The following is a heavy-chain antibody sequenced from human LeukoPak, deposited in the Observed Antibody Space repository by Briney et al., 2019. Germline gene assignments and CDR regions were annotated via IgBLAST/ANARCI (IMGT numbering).Heavy chain of an antibody. V-gene: IGHV3-21*01. D-gene: IGHD1-7*01. CDR1: GFTFSSYS. J-gene: IGHJ4*02. CDR3: ARDPYNWNYGNFDY. CDR2: ISSSSSYI. Sequence: GGSLRLSCAASGFTFSSYSMNWVHQAPGKGLEWVSSISSSSSYIYYADSVNGRFTISRDNAKNSLYLQMNSLRAEDTAVYYCARDPYNWNYGNFDYWGQGTLVTVSS.